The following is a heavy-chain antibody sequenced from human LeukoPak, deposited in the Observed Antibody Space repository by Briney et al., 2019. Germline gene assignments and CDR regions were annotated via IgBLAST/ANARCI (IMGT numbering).Heavy chain of an antibody. CDR2: INHSGST. D-gene: IGHD7-27*01. CDR3: ARALTGDFDY. V-gene: IGHV4-34*01. Sequence: SETLSLTCAVYGGSFSVYYWSWIRQPPGKGLEWIGEINHSGSTNYNPSLKSRVTISVDTSKNQFSLKLSSVTAADTAVYYCARALTGDFDYWGQGTLVTVSS. CDR1: GGSFSVYY. J-gene: IGHJ4*02.